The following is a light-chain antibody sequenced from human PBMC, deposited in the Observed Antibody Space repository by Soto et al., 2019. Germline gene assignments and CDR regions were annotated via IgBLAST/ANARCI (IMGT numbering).Light chain of an antibody. Sequence: EIVLTQSPGTLSLSPGERATLSCRASQRFSNNYLAWYQQKPGQAPRLLIYGASNRATGIPDRFSGSGSGTDFTLTISRLEPEDFAVYYCQQYGSSGTFGQATKLDI. CDR2: GAS. CDR3: QQYGSSGT. J-gene: IGKJ1*01. V-gene: IGKV3-20*01. CDR1: QRFSNNY.